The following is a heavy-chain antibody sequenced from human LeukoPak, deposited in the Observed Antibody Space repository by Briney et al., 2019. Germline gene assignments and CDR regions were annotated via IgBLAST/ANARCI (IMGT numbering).Heavy chain of an antibody. CDR1: GYTFTSYD. Sequence: ASVKVSCKASGYTFTSYDINWVRQATGQGLEWMGWMNPNSGNTGYAQKFQGRVTMTRNTSISTAYMELSSLRSEDTAVYYCARSMWRRLGELSFLIDYWGQGTLVTVSS. D-gene: IGHD3-16*02. CDR3: ARSMWRRLGELSFLIDY. V-gene: IGHV1-8*01. J-gene: IGHJ4*02. CDR2: MNPNSGNT.